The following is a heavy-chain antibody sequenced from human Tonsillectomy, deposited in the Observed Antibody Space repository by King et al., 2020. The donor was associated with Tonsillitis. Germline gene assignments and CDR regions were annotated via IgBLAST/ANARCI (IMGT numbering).Heavy chain of an antibody. CDR1: GISFRSYW. Sequence: VQLVESGGGLVQPGGSLRLSCAASGISFRSYWMHWVRQAPGKGLEWVSRIRSDGSTTNYADPVKGRFTISRDNAKNTLYLQMNSLRAADTAVYYCAREYYGFWSGYYLDYWGQGTLVTVSS. J-gene: IGHJ4*02. D-gene: IGHD3-3*01. CDR3: AREYYGFWSGYYLDY. V-gene: IGHV3-74*01. CDR2: IRSDGSTT.